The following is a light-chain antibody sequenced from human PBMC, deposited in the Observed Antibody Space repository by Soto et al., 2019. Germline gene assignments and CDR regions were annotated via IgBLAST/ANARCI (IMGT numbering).Light chain of an antibody. V-gene: IGKV3D-7*01. CDR2: GAS. J-gene: IGKJ2*02. Sequence: EIAVTQSPASLSLSPGESVTLSCRTSQTISGNYLSWYQRRPGQAPRLLIFGASIRATDIPARFSGSGSGRDFTLAITSLEPEDFAVYYCHQNYDLSWTFGQGTKLEMK. CDR3: HQNYDLSWT. CDR1: QTISGNY.